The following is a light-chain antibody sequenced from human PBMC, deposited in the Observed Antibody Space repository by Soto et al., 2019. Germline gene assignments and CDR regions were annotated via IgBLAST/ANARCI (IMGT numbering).Light chain of an antibody. CDR2: AAS. CDR1: ESIARH. CDR3: QQSYSALSIT. V-gene: IGKV1-39*01. J-gene: IGKJ5*01. Sequence: DIQMTQSPSSLSASVGDRVTITCRASESIARHLNWYQQKPGKAPKLLIYAASSLQNGVPSRFRGGGSGTDFTLTISHLQPEDFATYYCQQSYSALSITFGRGTRLEIK.